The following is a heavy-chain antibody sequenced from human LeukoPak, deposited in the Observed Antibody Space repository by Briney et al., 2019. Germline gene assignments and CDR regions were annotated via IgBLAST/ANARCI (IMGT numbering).Heavy chain of an antibody. J-gene: IGHJ3*02. CDR2: IYHSGST. CDR3: ARAESLGYCSSTSCHTPRVAFDI. V-gene: IGHV4-4*02. D-gene: IGHD2-2*01. Sequence: PSGTLSLNCAVSGGSISSSNWWSWVRQPPGKGLEWIGAIYHSGSTNYNPPLKSRVTISVARSKTQVSLKLSSVTAADTAVYYCARAESLGYCSSTSCHTPRVAFDIWGQGTMVTVSS. CDR1: GGSISSSNW.